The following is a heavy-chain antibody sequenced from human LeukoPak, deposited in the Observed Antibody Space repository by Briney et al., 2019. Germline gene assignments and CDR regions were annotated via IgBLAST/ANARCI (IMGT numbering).Heavy chain of an antibody. D-gene: IGHD3-10*01. CDR2: IYYSGST. CDR3: ARGKWFGELNY. CDR1: GGSISSYY. J-gene: IGHJ4*02. V-gene: IGHV4-59*08. Sequence: SETLSLTCTVSGGSISSYYWSWIRQPPGKGLEWIGYIYYSGSTNYNPSLKSRVTISVDTSKNQFSLKLSSVTAADTAVYYCARGKWFGELNYWGQGTPVTVSS.